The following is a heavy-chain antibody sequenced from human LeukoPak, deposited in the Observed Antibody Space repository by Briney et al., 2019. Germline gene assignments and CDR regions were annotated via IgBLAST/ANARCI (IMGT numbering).Heavy chain of an antibody. Sequence: GGSLRLSCAASGFTFSSYAMNWVRQAPGRGLEWVANIKEDGSETFYGDSVKGRFTISRDNAENSQNLQMNNLRPEDTAMYYCARPLFGAISPGYWGQGTLVTVSS. V-gene: IGHV3-7*01. CDR1: GFTFSSYA. D-gene: IGHD3-10*01. CDR3: ARPLFGAISPGY. J-gene: IGHJ4*02. CDR2: IKEDGSET.